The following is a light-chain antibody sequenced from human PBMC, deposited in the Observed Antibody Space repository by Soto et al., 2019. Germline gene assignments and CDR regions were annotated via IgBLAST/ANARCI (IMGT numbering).Light chain of an antibody. CDR1: SSDVGGYNY. J-gene: IGLJ1*01. CDR3: CSYAGNYTHV. CDR2: DVS. V-gene: IGLV2-11*01. Sequence: QSALTQPRSVSGSPGQSVTISCTGTSSDVGGYNYVSWYQQHPGKAPKLMIDDVSKRPSGVPDRFSGSKSGNTASLTISGLLAEDEADYYCCSYAGNYTHVFGTGTKVTVL.